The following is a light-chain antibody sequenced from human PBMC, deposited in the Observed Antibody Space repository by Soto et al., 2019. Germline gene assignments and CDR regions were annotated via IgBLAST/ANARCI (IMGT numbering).Light chain of an antibody. Sequence: QSALTQPPSASGSPGQSVTISCTGTSSDVGGYKYVSWYQQHPGKAPKLMIFEVSKRPSGVPDRFSGSKSGNTASLTVSGLQAEDEADYYCCSYAGSINLVFGGGTKLTVL. CDR2: EVS. J-gene: IGLJ2*01. V-gene: IGLV2-8*01. CDR1: SSDVGGYKY. CDR3: CSYAGSINLV.